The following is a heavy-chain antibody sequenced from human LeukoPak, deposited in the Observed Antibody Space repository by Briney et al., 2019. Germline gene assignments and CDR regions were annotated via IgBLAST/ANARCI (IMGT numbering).Heavy chain of an antibody. D-gene: IGHD6-19*01. V-gene: IGHV3-21*01. CDR2: ISSSSSYI. CDR3: ARDVLAVAATGSNWFDP. CDR1: GFTFSSYS. J-gene: IGHJ5*02. Sequence: GGSLRLSCAASGFTFSSYSMSWVRQAPGKGLEWVSSISSSSSYIYYADSVKGRFTISRDNAKNSLYLQMNSLRAEDTAVYYCARDVLAVAATGSNWFDPWGQGTLVTVSS.